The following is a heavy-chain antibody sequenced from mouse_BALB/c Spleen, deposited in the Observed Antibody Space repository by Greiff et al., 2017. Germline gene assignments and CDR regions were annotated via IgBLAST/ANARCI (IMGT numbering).Heavy chain of an antibody. V-gene: IGHV5-6-4*01. D-gene: IGHD3-1*01. CDR3: TSDSSGYGFAY. J-gene: IGHJ3*01. CDR1: GFTFSSYT. Sequence: EVKLMESGGGLVKPGGSLKLSCAASGFTFSSYTMSWVRQTPEKRLEWVATISSGGSYTYYPDSVKGRFTISRDNAKNTLYLQMSSLKSEDTAMYYCTSDSSGYGFAYWGQGTLVTVSA. CDR2: ISSGGSYT.